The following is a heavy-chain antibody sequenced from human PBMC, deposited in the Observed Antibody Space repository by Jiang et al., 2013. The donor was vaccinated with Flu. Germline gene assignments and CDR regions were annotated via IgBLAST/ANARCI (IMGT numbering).Heavy chain of an antibody. CDR2: INHSGST. V-gene: IGHV4-34*01. CDR1: GGSFSGYY. Sequence: LLKPSETLSLTCAVYGGSFSGYYWSWIRQPPGKGLEWIGEINHSGSTNYNPSLKSRVTISVDTSKNQFSLKLSSVTATDTAVYYCARQPSSVLRFLEWLLPFDYWGQGTLVTVSS. J-gene: IGHJ4*02. D-gene: IGHD3-3*01. CDR3: ARQPSSVLRFLEWLLPFDY.